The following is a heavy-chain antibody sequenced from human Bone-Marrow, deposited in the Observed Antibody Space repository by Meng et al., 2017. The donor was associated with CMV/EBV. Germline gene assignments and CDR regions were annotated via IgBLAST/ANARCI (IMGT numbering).Heavy chain of an antibody. J-gene: IGHJ4*02. CDR2: IVVGSGNT. CDR3: AAAALKLVGYRPNQ. Sequence: SVKVSCKASGYTFTAYHLHWVRQARGQRLEWIGWIVVGSGNTNYAQKFQERVTITRDMSTSTAYMELSSLRSEDTAVYYCAAAALKLVGYRPNQWGQGTLVTVSS. CDR1: GYTFTAYH. V-gene: IGHV1-58*01. D-gene: IGHD2-15*01.